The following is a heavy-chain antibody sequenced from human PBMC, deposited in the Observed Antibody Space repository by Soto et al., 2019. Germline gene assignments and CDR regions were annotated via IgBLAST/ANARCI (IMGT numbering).Heavy chain of an antibody. CDR1: GYTFTSYG. J-gene: IGHJ4*02. Sequence: QVQLVQSGAEVKKPGASVKVSCKASGYTFTSYGISWVRQAPGQGLEWMGWISAYNGNTNYAQKLQGRVTMTTDTSTSTAYMELRSLRSDDTAVYYCARVGRDAVSMVRGVINPPDYWGQGTLVTVSS. D-gene: IGHD3-10*01. V-gene: IGHV1-18*01. CDR3: ARVGRDAVSMVRGVINPPDY. CDR2: ISAYNGNT.